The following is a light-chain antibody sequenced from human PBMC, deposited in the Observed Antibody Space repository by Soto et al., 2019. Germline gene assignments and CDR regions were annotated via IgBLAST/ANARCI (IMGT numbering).Light chain of an antibody. CDR3: SSYTSSSTYVV. J-gene: IGLJ2*01. CDR2: DVI. V-gene: IGLV2-14*03. CDR1: SSDVGGYNY. Sequence: QSALTQPASVSGSPGQSITISCTGTSSDVGGYNYVSWYQPHPGKAPKLMIYDVINRPSGVSNRFSGSKSGNSASLTISGLQAEDEDDYYCSSYTSSSTYVVFGGGTKLTVL.